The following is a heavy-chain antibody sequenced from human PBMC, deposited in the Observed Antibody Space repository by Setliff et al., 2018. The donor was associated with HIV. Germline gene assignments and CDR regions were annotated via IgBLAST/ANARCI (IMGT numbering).Heavy chain of an antibody. CDR1: GGIFSTSA. CDR2: IIPVLGAP. CDR3: ARELGGVFDSSGNFDY. Sequence: SVKVSCKASGGIFSTSAINWVRQAPGQGLEWMGGIIPVLGAPDYAQKFRGRVTITADESTTTAYMELSSLRSEDTAMYYCARELGGVFDSSGNFDYWGHGTLVTVSS. V-gene: IGHV1-69*13. D-gene: IGHD3-22*01. J-gene: IGHJ4*01.